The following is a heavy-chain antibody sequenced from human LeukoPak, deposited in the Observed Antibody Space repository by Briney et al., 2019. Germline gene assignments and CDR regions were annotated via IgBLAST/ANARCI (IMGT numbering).Heavy chain of an antibody. CDR3: ARGPATRVYYFDY. CDR2: ISPTGSTT. J-gene: IGHJ4*02. CDR1: GFSFSGHW. Sequence: PGGSLRLSCTASGFSFSGHWMHWARQLPGKGLVWVSRISPTGSTTSYADSVKGRFTVSRDNAKNSLYLQMNNLRAEDTAVYYCARGPATRVYYFDYWGQGTLVTVSS. V-gene: IGHV3-74*01. D-gene: IGHD1-26*01.